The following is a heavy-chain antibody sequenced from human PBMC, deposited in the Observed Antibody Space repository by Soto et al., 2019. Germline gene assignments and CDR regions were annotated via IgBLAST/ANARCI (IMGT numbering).Heavy chain of an antibody. CDR1: GFTFSSYA. V-gene: IGHV3-23*01. CDR3: AKDLSFWSGYYPFWYFDL. D-gene: IGHD3-3*01. J-gene: IGHJ2*01. CDR2: ISGSGGST. Sequence: GGSLRLSCAASGFTFSSYAMSWVRQAPGKGLEWVSAISGSGGSTYYADSVKGRFTISRDNSKNTLYLQMNSLRAEDTAVYYCAKDLSFWSGYYPFWYFDLWGRGTLVTVSS.